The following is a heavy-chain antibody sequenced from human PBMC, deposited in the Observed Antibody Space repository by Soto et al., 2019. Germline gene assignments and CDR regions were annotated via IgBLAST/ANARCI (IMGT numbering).Heavy chain of an antibody. D-gene: IGHD1-1*01. V-gene: IGHV2-5*02. CDR1: GFSLTTEGVA. J-gene: IGHJ4*02. Sequence: QITLEESGPTLLKPTQTLTLTCTFSGFSLTTEGVAVAWARQSPGKAPEWLAVIFWDDDKRFNPSLSSRLTITKDTSKSQVLLTLTRVDPEDAATYFWAHRSCDNRNCSVDSWGPGTQVTVSS. CDR2: IFWDDDK. CDR3: AHRSCDNRNCSVDS.